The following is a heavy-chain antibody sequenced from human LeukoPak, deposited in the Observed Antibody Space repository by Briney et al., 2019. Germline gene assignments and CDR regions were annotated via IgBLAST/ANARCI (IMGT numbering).Heavy chain of an antibody. Sequence: ASVKVSCKASGYTFTGYSIHWVRQAPGEGLEWMGWINPNTGATGLAQSFQGRVTLTSDTSITTAYMELIRLRSDDTAVYYCARVPTPVASKWFDPWGQGTLVTVSS. J-gene: IGHJ5*02. CDR3: ARVPTPVASKWFDP. CDR2: INPNTGAT. CDR1: GYTFTGYS. V-gene: IGHV1-2*02.